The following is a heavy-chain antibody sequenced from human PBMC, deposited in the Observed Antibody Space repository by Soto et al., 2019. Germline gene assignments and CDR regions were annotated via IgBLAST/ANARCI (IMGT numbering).Heavy chain of an antibody. CDR1: GYTFTTYD. CDR3: ARGFLARDHYYYMDV. Sequence: QVQRVQSGAEVKKPGASVKVSCEASGYTFTTYDINWVRQATGQGLEWMGWMYSRSGNTGYAQKFQGRLTMTRDPSISTAYMELSSLTSDDAAIYFCARGFLARDHYYYMDVWGKGTTVTVSS. J-gene: IGHJ6*03. V-gene: IGHV1-8*01. CDR2: MYSRSGNT.